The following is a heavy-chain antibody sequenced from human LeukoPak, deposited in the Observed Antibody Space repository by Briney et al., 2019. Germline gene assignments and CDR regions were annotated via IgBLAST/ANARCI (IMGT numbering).Heavy chain of an antibody. J-gene: IGHJ1*01. CDR2: IRYDGSNK. CDR1: GFTFSSYG. D-gene: IGHD2-21*01. V-gene: IGHV3-30*02. Sequence: GGSLRLSCAASGFTFSSYGMHWVRQAPGKGLEWVAFIRYDGSNKYYADSVKGRFTISRDNSKNTLYLQMNSLRAEDTAVYYCAKDPLYHIVVPRGFQHWGQGTLVTVSS. CDR3: AKDPLYHIVVPRGFQH.